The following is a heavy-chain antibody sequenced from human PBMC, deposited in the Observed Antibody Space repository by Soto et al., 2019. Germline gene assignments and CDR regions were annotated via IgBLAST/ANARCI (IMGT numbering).Heavy chain of an antibody. Sequence: SETLSLTCTVSGDSINSADYYWSWLRQPPGKGLEWIGYIYYSRSDYYNPSLGRRATITIDTSRNQFSLNLMSVTAADTAVYYCARVVQFYDRSGYSFYYFDSWGQGALVTVSS. D-gene: IGHD3-22*01. CDR1: GDSINSADYY. CDR2: IYYSRSD. CDR3: ARVVQFYDRSGYSFYYFDS. V-gene: IGHV4-30-4*01. J-gene: IGHJ4*02.